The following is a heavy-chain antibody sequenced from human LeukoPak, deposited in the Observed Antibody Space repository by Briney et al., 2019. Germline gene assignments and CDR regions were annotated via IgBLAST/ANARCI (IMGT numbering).Heavy chain of an antibody. Sequence: SETLSLTCAVYGGSFSGYYWSWIRQPPGKGLEWIGEINHSGSTNYNPSLKSRVTISVDTSKNQFSLKLSSVTAADTAVYYCARGSNYDYVWGSYRPDAFDIRGQGTMVTVSS. CDR1: GGSFSGYY. D-gene: IGHD3-16*02. CDR3: ARGSNYDYVWGSYRPDAFDI. J-gene: IGHJ3*02. V-gene: IGHV4-34*01. CDR2: INHSGST.